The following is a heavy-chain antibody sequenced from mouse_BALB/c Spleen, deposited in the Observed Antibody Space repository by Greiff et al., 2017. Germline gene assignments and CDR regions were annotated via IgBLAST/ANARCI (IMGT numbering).Heavy chain of an antibody. CDR3: ARYDFFAY. Sequence: VQLQQSGAELAKPGASVKMSCKASGYTFTSYWMHWVKQRPGQGLEWIGYINPSTGYTEYNQKFKDKATLTADKSSSTAYMQLSSLTSEDSAVYYCARYDFFAYWGQGTLVTVSA. V-gene: IGHV1-7*01. CDR2: INPSTGYT. J-gene: IGHJ3*01. CDR1: GYTFTSYW. D-gene: IGHD2-4*01.